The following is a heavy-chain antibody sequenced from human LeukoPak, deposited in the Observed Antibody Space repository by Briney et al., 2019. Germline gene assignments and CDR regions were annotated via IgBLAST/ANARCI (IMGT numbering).Heavy chain of an antibody. J-gene: IGHJ6*03. V-gene: IGHV3-74*01. Sequence: GGSLRLSCVASGFTFSSYWMHWIRQAPGEGLVWVSRINSDGSTTTYADSVKGRFTISRDNAKNTLYLQMNSLRVEDTAVYYCARSTTHPYYNYMDVWGKGTTVTLSS. CDR1: GFTFSSYW. CDR3: ARSTTHPYYNYMDV. CDR2: INSDGSTT. D-gene: IGHD4-17*01.